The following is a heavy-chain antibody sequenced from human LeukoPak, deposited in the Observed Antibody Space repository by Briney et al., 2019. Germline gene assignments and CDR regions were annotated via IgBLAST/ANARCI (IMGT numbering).Heavy chain of an antibody. J-gene: IGHJ5*02. CDR1: GGTFSSYA. CDR2: IIPIFGTA. V-gene: IGHV1-69*05. Sequence: GASVKVSCKASGGTFSSYAISWVRQAPGQGLEWMGGIIPIFGTANYAQKFQGRVTITTDESTSTAYMELSSLRSEDTAVYYCAKARPPPSYDAVNWFDPWGQGTLVTVSS. CDR3: AKARPPPSYDAVNWFDP. D-gene: IGHD3-3*01.